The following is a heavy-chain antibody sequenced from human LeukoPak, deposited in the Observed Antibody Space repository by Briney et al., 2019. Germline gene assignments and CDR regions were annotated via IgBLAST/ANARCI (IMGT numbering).Heavy chain of an antibody. J-gene: IGHJ4*02. CDR1: GFTFIMHA. CDR3: ARRRGGTWGNFDS. D-gene: IGHD2-15*01. V-gene: IGHV3-23*01. Sequence: GGSLRLSCTASGFTFIMHAMSWVRQAPGKGLEWVSAISDSGGDTYLDSVKGRFTISRDNSRNTVYLKMNNLRPEDTALYYCARRRGGTWGNFDSWGQGTLVTVYS. CDR2: ISDSGGDT.